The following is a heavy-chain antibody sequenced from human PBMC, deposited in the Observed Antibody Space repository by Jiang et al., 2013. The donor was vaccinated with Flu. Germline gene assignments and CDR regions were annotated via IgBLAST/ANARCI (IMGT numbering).Heavy chain of an antibody. D-gene: IGHD2-8*02. V-gene: IGHV7-4-1*02. CDR1: GYTFSHHA. CDR3: ARSRWFCTGGDCHSSRAFDI. Sequence: QSGSELRTPGASVKLSCKASGYTFSHHALNWVRQAPKKGLEWMGWINTDSGTPTYAQDFTGRFVFSLDTSVSTTFLEISNLETEDSALYYCARSRWFCTGGDCHSSRAFDIWGQGTLLSVSS. CDR2: INTDSGTP. J-gene: IGHJ3*02.